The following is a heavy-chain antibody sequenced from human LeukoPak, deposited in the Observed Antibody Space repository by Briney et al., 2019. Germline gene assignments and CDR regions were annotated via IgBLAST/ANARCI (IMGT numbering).Heavy chain of an antibody. CDR2: IWYDGSNK. CDR3: AREPYYDFWSGYYTGLYYYYGMDV. CDR1: GFTFSSYG. Sequence: PGGSLRLSCAASGFTFSSYGMHWVRQAPGKGLEWVAVIWYDGSNKYYADSVKGRFTISRDNSKNTLYLQMNSLRAEDTAVYYCAREPYYDFWSGYYTGLYYYYGMDVWGQGTTVTVSS. D-gene: IGHD3-3*01. V-gene: IGHV3-33*01. J-gene: IGHJ6*02.